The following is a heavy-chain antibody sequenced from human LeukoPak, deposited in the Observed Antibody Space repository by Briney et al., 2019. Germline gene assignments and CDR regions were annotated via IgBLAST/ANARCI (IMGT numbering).Heavy chain of an antibody. CDR3: TTAPLPAATDYYYMDV. D-gene: IGHD2-2*01. CDR1: GFTFSNAW. Sequence: KPGGSLRLSCAASGFTFSNAWMSWVRQAPGKGLEWVGRIKSKTDGGTTDYAAPVKGRFTISRDDSKNTLYLQMNSLKTEDTAVYYCTTAPLPAATDYYYMDVWGKGTTVTVSS. V-gene: IGHV3-15*01. CDR2: IKSKTDGGTT. J-gene: IGHJ6*03.